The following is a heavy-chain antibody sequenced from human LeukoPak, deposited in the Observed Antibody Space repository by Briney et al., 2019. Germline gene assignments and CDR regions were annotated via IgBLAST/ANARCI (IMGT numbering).Heavy chain of an antibody. CDR2: YFSTAT. CDR3: ARDTSVASGMQY. CDR1: GGSLSTFS. Sequence: SETLSLTCTVSGGSLSTFSWSWVRQTPDRGLEWIGSYFSTATKSNPSLRRRVAIPVETSQNQLFLRPRSLTPPDPASYYCARDTSVASGMQYWGPGTLVTVSS. V-gene: IGHV4-59*01. J-gene: IGHJ4*02. D-gene: IGHD6-19*01.